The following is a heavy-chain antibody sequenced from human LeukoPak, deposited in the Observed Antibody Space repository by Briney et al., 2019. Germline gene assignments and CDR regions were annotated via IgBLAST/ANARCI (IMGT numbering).Heavy chain of an antibody. V-gene: IGHV3-7*01. CDR1: GFTFSSYW. CDR2: IKQDGSEK. J-gene: IGHJ4*02. Sequence: GGSLRLSCAASGFTFSSYWMNWVRQARGKGLEWVANIKQDGSEKYYVDSVKGRFTISRDNAKSSLYLQMNSLRAEDTAVYYCAITPKVVTPSSWGQGTLVTVSS. CDR3: AITPKVVTPSS. D-gene: IGHD4-23*01.